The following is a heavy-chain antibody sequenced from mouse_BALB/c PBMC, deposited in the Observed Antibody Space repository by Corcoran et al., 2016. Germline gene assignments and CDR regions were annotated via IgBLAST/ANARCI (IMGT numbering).Heavy chain of an antibody. V-gene: IGHV1-63*02. CDR3: ARFYYGSSDWYFDV. CDR1: GYTFTNYW. J-gene: IGHJ1*01. CDR2: IYPGGGYI. Sequence: VQLQQSGPELVKPGASVKMSCKASGYTFTNYWPGWVKQRPGHGIEWIGVIYPGGGYINYTEKFKGKATLTADTSSSTAYMQLSSLTSEDSAVYFCARFYYGSSDWYFDVWGAGTTVTVSS. D-gene: IGHD1-1*01.